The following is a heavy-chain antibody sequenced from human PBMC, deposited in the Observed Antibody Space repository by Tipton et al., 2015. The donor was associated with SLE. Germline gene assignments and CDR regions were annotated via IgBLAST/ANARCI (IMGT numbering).Heavy chain of an antibody. J-gene: IGHJ3*02. Sequence: LRLSCTIYGGSFSGYHWSWIRQPPGKGLEWIGEINYSGRTNYNPSLKSRVTISIGTSKNQLYLKLSSVTAADTAVYYCARGVAYYYDSGAFDIWGQGTMVTVSS. CDR2: INYSGRT. D-gene: IGHD3-22*01. V-gene: IGHV4-34*01. CDR1: GGSFSGYH. CDR3: ARGVAYYYDSGAFDI.